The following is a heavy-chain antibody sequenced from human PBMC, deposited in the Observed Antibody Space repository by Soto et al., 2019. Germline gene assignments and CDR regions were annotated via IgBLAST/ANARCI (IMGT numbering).Heavy chain of an antibody. V-gene: IGHV1-69*01. J-gene: IGHJ4*02. CDR3: ARDRAGYYSHFVY. CDR1: RGTFTNYA. CDR2: IMPFFGSG. Sequence: QVYLVQSGAEVKKPGSSLKVSCKALRGTFTNYAFSWVRQAPGQGLEWMGGIMPFFGSGNYAQKFQGRINITADESTSSVYLELTRLRSEDTALYYCARDRAGYYSHFVYWVQGTLVTVSS. D-gene: IGHD3-22*01.